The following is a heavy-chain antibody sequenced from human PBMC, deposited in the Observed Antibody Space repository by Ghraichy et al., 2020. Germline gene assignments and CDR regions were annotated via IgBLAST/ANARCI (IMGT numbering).Heavy chain of an antibody. J-gene: IGHJ4*02. D-gene: IGHD3-16*01. Sequence: ASVKVSCKASGYTFTGYYMHWVRQAPGQGLEWMGWINPNSGGTNYAQKFQGRVTMTRDTSISTAYMELSRLRSDDTAVYYCARVTVWGYSFIDYWGQGTLVTVAS. CDR2: INPNSGGT. CDR1: GYTFTGYY. CDR3: ARVTVWGYSFIDY. V-gene: IGHV1-2*02.